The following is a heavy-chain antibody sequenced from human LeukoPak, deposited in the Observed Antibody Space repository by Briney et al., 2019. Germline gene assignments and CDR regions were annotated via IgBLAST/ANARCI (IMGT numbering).Heavy chain of an antibody. Sequence: GGSLRLSCAASGFSFSDAWMNWVRQAPGKGLEWVGHIKSKVDGGTPDYVAPVKGRFTISRDDSRNTLYLQMSSLNTEDTAVYYCSRDSYGYQPEFGFAVWGPGTTVTVSS. J-gene: IGHJ6*02. V-gene: IGHV3-15*07. CDR1: GFSFSDAW. D-gene: IGHD5-24*01. CDR3: SRDSYGYQPEFGFAV. CDR2: IKSKVDGGTP.